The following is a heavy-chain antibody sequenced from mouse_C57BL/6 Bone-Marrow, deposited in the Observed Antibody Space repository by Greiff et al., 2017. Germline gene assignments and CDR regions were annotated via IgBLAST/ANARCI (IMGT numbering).Heavy chain of an antibody. Sequence: EVQLQESGPGLVKPSQSLSLTCSVPGYSITSGYYWNWIRQFPGNKLEWMGYISYDGSNNYNQSLKNRISITLDKSKNQFFLRLHSVTTEDPVTYYGAREGYDYVWGQGTRVTVSA. CDR1: GYSITSGYY. CDR3: AREGYDYV. V-gene: IGHV3-6*01. CDR2: ISYDGSN. J-gene: IGHJ3*01. D-gene: IGHD2-4*01.